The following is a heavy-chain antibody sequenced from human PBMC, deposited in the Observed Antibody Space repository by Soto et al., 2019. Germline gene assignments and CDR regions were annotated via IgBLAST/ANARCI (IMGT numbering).Heavy chain of an antibody. J-gene: IGHJ6*03. CDR2: IYWDDDK. V-gene: IGHV2-5*02. Sequence: QITLKESGPTLVKPTQTLTLTCTFSGFSLSTSGVGVGWIRQPPGTALEWLALIYWDDDKRYSPSLKSRLTITKDTSKNQVVLTMTNMDPVDTATYYCASRGCSGGSCYSDYYYYMDVWGKGTTVTVSS. D-gene: IGHD2-15*01. CDR3: ASRGCSGGSCYSDYYYYMDV. CDR1: GFSLSTSGVG.